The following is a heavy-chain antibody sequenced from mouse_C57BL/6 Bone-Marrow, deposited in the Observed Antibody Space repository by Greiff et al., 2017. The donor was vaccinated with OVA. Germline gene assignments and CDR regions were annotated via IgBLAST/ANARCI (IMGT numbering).Heavy chain of an antibody. J-gene: IGHJ4*01. CDR2: INPSSGYT. CDR1: GYTFTSYT. V-gene: IGHV1-4*01. Sequence: QVQLQQSGAELARPGASVTMSCKASGYTFTSYTMHWVKQRPGQGLAWIGYINPSSGYTKYNQKFKDKATFTADKDSSPAYMQLSSLTSEDAAVYCCARRTMDYWGQGTSVTVSS. CDR3: ARRTMDY.